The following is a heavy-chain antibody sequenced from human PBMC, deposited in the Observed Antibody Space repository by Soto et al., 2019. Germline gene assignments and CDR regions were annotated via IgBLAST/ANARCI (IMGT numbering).Heavy chain of an antibody. D-gene: IGHD2-21*02. CDR1: GGTFSSYT. V-gene: IGHV1-69*02. J-gene: IGHJ4*02. CDR2: IIPILGIA. Sequence: QVQLVQSGAEVKNPGSSVKVSCKAYGGTFSSYTISWVRQAPGLGVEWMGRIIPILGIANYAQKFQGRVTITADKSTSTAYMELSSLRSEDTAVYYCATLLLAYCGGDCPMADYWGQGTLVTVSS. CDR3: ATLLLAYCGGDCPMADY.